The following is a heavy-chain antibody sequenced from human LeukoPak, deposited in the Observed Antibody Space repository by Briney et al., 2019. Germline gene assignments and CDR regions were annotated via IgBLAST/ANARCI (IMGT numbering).Heavy chain of an antibody. CDR2: IYYSGTT. J-gene: IGHJ6*02. Sequence: SQTLSLTCAISGDSVSSDTTAWSWIRQPPGKGLEWIGYIYYSGTTKYNPSLKSRVTISVDTSKNQFSLKLSSVTAADTAVYCCARDYGDYVPYYYYGMDVWGQGTTVTVSS. V-gene: IGHV4-30-4*07. D-gene: IGHD4-17*01. CDR3: ARDYGDYVPYYYYGMDV. CDR1: GDSVSSDTTA.